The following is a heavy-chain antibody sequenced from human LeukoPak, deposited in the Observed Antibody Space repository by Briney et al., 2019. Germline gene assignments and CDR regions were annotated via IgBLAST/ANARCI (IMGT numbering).Heavy chain of an antibody. J-gene: IGHJ4*02. CDR2: ISAYNGNT. CDR3: ARYMVRGDPFDY. V-gene: IGHV1-18*01. Sequence: ASVKVSCKASGYTFTSYGISWGRPGPGQGLEWMGWISAYNGNTNYAQKLQGRVTMTTDTSTSTAYMELRSLRSDDTAVYYCARYMVRGDPFDYWGQGTLVTVSS. D-gene: IGHD3-10*01. CDR1: GYTFTSYG.